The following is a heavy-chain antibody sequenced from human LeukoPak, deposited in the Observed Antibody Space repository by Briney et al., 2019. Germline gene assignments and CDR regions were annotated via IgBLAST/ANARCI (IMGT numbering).Heavy chain of an antibody. CDR3: ATVAAAATN. V-gene: IGHV4-59*01. CDR2: IFYSGST. CDR1: GGSISSYY. D-gene: IGHD6-13*01. J-gene: IGHJ4*02. Sequence: SETLSLTCTVSGGSISSYYWSWIRQPPGKGLEWIGYIFYSGSTNYNPSLKSRVTISVDTSKNQFSLKLSSATAADTAVYYCATVAAAATNWGQGTLVTVSS.